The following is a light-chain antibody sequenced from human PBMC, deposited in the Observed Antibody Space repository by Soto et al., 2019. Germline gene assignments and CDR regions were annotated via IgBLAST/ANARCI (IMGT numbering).Light chain of an antibody. V-gene: IGLV2-8*01. CDR2: EVS. Sequence: QSALTQTPSASGSPGQSVTISCTGTSRDVGGYNYVSWYQQHPGKAPKLMIYEVSKRPSGVPDRFSGSKSGNTASLTVSGLQAEDEADYYCSSYAGSNNFNVFGTGTKLTVL. J-gene: IGLJ1*01. CDR1: SRDVGGYNY. CDR3: SSYAGSNNFNV.